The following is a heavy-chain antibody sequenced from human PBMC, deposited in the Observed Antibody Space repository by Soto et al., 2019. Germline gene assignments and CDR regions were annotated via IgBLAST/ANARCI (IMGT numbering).Heavy chain of an antibody. Sequence: GASVKVSCKTSGGAFGSYAISWVRQAPGQGLEWMGGIIPIFVKPNYAQKFQDRVTITADEATSTAYMELSSLRSDDTAVYYCARVEATDDHDFWSGFRSNNWFDPWGQGTLVTVSS. D-gene: IGHD3-3*01. V-gene: IGHV1-69*13. CDR2: IIPIFVKP. J-gene: IGHJ5*02. CDR3: ARVEATDDHDFWSGFRSNNWFDP. CDR1: GGAFGSYA.